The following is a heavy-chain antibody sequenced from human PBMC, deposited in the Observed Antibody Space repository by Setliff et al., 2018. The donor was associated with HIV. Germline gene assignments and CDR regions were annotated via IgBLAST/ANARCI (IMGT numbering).Heavy chain of an antibody. J-gene: IGHJ2*01. CDR1: GGSSSSSNW. V-gene: IGHV4-4*02. Sequence: PSETLSLTCAVSGGSSSSSNWWTWVRQPPGKGLEWIGEIYHTGSTNYNPSLKSRVSISVDNSKNQFSLKLSSVTAADTAMYYCASRFGDYGQYFDLWGRGTLVTVSS. CDR3: ASRFGDYGQYFDL. D-gene: IGHD4-17*01. CDR2: IYHTGST.